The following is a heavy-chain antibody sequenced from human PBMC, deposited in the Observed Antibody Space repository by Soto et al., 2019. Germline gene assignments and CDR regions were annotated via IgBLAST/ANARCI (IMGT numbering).Heavy chain of an antibody. J-gene: IGHJ5*02. CDR1: GYTFTGDY. Sequence: ASVKVSCKASGYTFTGDYMHWVRQAPGQGLEWMGWINPNSGGTNYAQKFQGRVTMTRDTSISTAYMELSRLRSDDTAVYYCARVLFYCSGGSCLVSWFDPWGQGTLVTVSS. D-gene: IGHD2-15*01. CDR3: ARVLFYCSGGSCLVSWFDP. CDR2: INPNSGGT. V-gene: IGHV1-2*02.